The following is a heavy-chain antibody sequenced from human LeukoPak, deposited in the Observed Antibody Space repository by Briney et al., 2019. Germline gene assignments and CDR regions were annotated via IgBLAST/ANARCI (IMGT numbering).Heavy chain of an antibody. CDR2: ISGSAITT. J-gene: IGHJ4*02. CDR3: AKDQRFGDLDDY. V-gene: IGHV3-23*01. Sequence: GGSLRLSCAASGFTFSGYWMHWVRQAPGKGLEWVSSISGSAITTYYADSVKGRFAISRDNSKNTLYLQMTSLRAEDTAVYYCAKDQRFGDLDDYRGQGTLVTVSS. CDR1: GFTFSGYW. D-gene: IGHD3-10*01.